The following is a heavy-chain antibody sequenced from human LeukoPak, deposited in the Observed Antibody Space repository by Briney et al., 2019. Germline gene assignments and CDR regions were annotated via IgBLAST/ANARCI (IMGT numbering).Heavy chain of an antibody. J-gene: IGHJ4*02. Sequence: GXXXXRQXXGXXXXXXXFIXYDGSXKXXAHSVKGGFTISRXXXKNXXYXQMKSLRAEDTALYYCXXXXXXXVVMIDYWGQGTLVTVSS. V-gene: IGHV3-30*02. D-gene: IGHD3-3*01. CDR1: G. CDR2: IXYDGSXK. CDR3: XXXXXXXVVMIDY.